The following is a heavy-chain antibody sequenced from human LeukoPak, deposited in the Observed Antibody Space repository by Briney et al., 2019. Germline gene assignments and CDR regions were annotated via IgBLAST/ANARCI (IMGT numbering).Heavy chain of an antibody. CDR1: GASISSSY. CDR2: IYYSGTT. Sequence: PSETLSLTCTVSGASISSSYWSWIRQPPGKGLEWIGYIYYSGTTKYNPSLKSRVTISIDTSKNQFSLKVNSVTAADTAVYYCARGQPQRYNNDWYVNWFDPWGQGTLVTVSS. V-gene: IGHV4-59*01. CDR3: ARGQPQRYNNDWYVNWFDP. D-gene: IGHD3-9*01. J-gene: IGHJ5*02.